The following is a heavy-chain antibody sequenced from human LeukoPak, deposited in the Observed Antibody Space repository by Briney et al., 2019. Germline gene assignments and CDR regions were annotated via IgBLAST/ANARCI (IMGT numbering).Heavy chain of an antibody. Sequence: GGSLRLSCAAPGFTFGTYGMNWVRQAPGKGLEWVSYISSSSTTIYYADSVKGRFTISRDDAKNSLYLQMNSLRAEDTAVYYCARAVAVAGTDAWGQGTLVTVSS. CDR1: GFTFGTYG. J-gene: IGHJ5*02. CDR3: ARAVAVAGTDA. CDR2: ISSSSTTI. D-gene: IGHD6-19*01. V-gene: IGHV3-48*01.